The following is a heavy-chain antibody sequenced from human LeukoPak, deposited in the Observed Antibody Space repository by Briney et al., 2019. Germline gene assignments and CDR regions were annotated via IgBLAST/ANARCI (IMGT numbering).Heavy chain of an antibody. CDR1: GGTFSSYA. CDR3: ARETGYSGGAFDI. J-gene: IGHJ3*02. Sequence: GASVKVSCKASGGTFSSYAISWVRQAPGQGLEWMGRIIPILGIANYAQKFQGRVTITADKSTSTAYMELSSLRSEDTAVYYCARETGYSGGAFDIWGQGTMVTVSS. CDR2: IIPILGIA. D-gene: IGHD5-18*01. V-gene: IGHV1-69*04.